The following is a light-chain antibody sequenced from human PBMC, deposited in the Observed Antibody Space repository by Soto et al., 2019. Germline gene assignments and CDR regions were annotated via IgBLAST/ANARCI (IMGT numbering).Light chain of an antibody. J-gene: IGLJ1*01. Sequence: QSALTQPASVSGSPGQSITISCTGTSSDVGAYNYVSWYQQYPGKAPKLMIYEVNTRPSGISGRFSGSKSGNTASLTISALQAEDEADYYCTSFTTTSAYVFGTGTKVTVL. CDR2: EVN. CDR3: TSFTTTSAYV. CDR1: SSDVGAYNY. V-gene: IGLV2-14*01.